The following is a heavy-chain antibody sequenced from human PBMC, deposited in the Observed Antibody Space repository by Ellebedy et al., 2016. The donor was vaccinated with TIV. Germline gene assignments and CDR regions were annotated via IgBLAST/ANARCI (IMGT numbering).Heavy chain of an antibody. CDR2: ISPYNGKT. CDR1: YYTFTTYN. Sequence: AASVKVSCKASYYTFTTYNITWVRQAPGQGLEWMGWISPYNGKTNYAQRFQGRVTMTTDTSTNTASMELRSLRSDDTAVYYCARGSVFDHYSYYVDVWGKGTTVTVSS. D-gene: IGHD5/OR15-5a*01. V-gene: IGHV1-18*01. CDR3: ARGSVFDHYSYYVDV. J-gene: IGHJ6*03.